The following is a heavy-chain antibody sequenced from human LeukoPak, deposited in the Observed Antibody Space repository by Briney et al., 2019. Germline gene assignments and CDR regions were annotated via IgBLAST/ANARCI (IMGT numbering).Heavy chain of an antibody. J-gene: IGHJ4*02. CDR1: GHSISSGYY. V-gene: IGHV4-38-2*02. CDR2: IYHSGST. CDR3: ARKYSSGWSPYYFDY. D-gene: IGHD6-19*01. Sequence: SETLSLTCTVSGHSISSGYYWGWIRQPPGKGLEWIGSIYHSGSTYYNPSLKSRVTISVDTSRNQFSLKLSSVTAADTAVYYCARKYSSGWSPYYFDYWGQGTLVTVSS.